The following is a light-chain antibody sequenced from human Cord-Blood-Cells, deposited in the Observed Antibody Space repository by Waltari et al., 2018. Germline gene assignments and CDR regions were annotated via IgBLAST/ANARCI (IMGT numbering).Light chain of an antibody. CDR3: QSYDSSNWV. J-gene: IGLJ3*02. V-gene: IGLV6-57*02. CDR1: SGSIASNH. Sequence: NFMLTQPHSVSESPGTTVTISCTGSSGSIASNHVQWSQQRPGSAPTTVIYEDNQRPSGVPDRFSGSIDSSSNSASLTISGLKTEDEADYYCQSYDSSNWVFGGGTKLTVL. CDR2: EDN.